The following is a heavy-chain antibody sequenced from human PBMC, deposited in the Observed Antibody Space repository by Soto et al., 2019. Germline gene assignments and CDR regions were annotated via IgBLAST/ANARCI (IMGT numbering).Heavy chain of an antibody. CDR1: GYTFTSYA. D-gene: IGHD6-6*01. CDR3: ARAPLYSSSRGYFDY. CDR2: INAGNGNT. V-gene: IGHV1-3*01. J-gene: IGHJ4*02. Sequence: ASVKVSCKASGYTFTSYAMHWVRQAPGQRLEWMGWINAGNGNTKYSQKFQGRVTITRDTSASTAYMELSSLRSEDTAVYYCARAPLYSSSRGYFDYWGQGTLVTVSS.